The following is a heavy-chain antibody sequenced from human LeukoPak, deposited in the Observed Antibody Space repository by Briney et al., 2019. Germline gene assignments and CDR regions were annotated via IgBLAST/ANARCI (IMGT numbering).Heavy chain of an antibody. CDR1: GAFIKREGFN. D-gene: IGHD3/OR15-3a*01. J-gene: IGHJ4*02. CDR2: IFYNGNT. CDR3: TRRPKEPGFWTGYVDS. V-gene: IGHV4-39*01. Sequence: SETLSLTCSVSGAFIKREGFNWDWIRQPPGKGLEYIGSIFYNGNTYYNLSLKSRVTIYVDTYKNQFSLKLTSLTAADTAVYYCTRRPKEPGFWTGYVDSWGQGTLVTVSS.